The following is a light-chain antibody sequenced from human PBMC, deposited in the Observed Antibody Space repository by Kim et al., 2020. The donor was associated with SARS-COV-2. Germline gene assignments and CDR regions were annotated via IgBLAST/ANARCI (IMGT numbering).Light chain of an antibody. J-gene: IGKJ2*01. CDR3: NQYGSPPQT. Sequence: LSPGGTATLSGRASHTVTGSYLAWYKQKPAQAPRLLIYDASRRATGITDRFSGSGSGTDFTLTIRRLEPDDFAVYSCNQYGSPPQTFGQGTKLEI. CDR2: DAS. CDR1: HTVTGSY. V-gene: IGKV3-20*01.